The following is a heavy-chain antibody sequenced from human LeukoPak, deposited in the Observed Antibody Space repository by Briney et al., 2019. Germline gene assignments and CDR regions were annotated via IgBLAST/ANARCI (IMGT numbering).Heavy chain of an antibody. CDR1: GFTFSDAW. D-gene: IGHD3-9*01. Sequence: PGGSLRLSCATSGFTFSDAWMSWVRQTPGQGLEWVGRIKSKTDGETTDYAAPVKGGFTISRDDSKNTLYLEMNNLKTEDTAIYYCRYILFEYWGQGTLVTVSS. J-gene: IGHJ4*02. CDR2: IKSKTDGETT. V-gene: IGHV3-15*01. CDR3: RYILFEY.